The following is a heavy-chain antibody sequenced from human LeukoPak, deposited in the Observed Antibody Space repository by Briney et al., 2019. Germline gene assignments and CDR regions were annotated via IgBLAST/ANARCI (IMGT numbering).Heavy chain of an antibody. Sequence: ASVKVSCKASGYTFTGYLMNWVRQPPGQGLEWMGWINPNSGGTNYAQKFQGRVTMTRDTSISTAYMELSKLRSDDPAVYYCARGGTPVFYYYMDVWGEGTTVTVSS. V-gene: IGHV1-2*02. J-gene: IGHJ6*03. CDR3: ARGGTPVFYYYMDV. CDR1: GYTFTGYL. D-gene: IGHD5/OR15-5a*01. CDR2: INPNSGGT.